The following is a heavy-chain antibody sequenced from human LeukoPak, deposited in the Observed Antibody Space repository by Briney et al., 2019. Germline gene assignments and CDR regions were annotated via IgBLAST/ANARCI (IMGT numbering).Heavy chain of an antibody. CDR1: GGTFSSYA. V-gene: IGHV1-69*06. CDR2: IIPIFGTA. CDR3: ASRITGTTPPDY. D-gene: IGHD1-20*01. Sequence: SVKVSCKASGGTFSSYATSCVRQAPGQGLEWMGGIIPIFGTANYAQRFQGRVTITADKSTSTAYMELSSLRSEDTAVYYCASRITGTTPPDYWGQGTLVTVSS. J-gene: IGHJ4*02.